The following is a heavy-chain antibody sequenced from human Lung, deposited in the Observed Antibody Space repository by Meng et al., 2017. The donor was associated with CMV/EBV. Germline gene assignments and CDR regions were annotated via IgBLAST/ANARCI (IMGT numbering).Heavy chain of an antibody. J-gene: IGHJ5*02. CDR2: INPDGSEK. V-gene: IGHV3-7*01. CDR1: GFTSSTNW. CDR3: SRTLDH. Sequence: GGSLRLSCAASGFTSSTNWMDWVRQTPGKGLEWVANINPDGSEKYYVGSVEGRFTISRDNGKNLLSLEMISLRAEDTGVYYCSRTLDHWGQGTPVTVSS.